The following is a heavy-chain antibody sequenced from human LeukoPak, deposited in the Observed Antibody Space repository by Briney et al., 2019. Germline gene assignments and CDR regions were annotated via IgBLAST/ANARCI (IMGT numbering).Heavy chain of an antibody. D-gene: IGHD3-3*01. V-gene: IGHV4-59*01. CDR3: ARDVYDFTNYYYYMDV. J-gene: IGHJ6*03. CDR1: GGSISSYC. CDR2: IYYSGST. Sequence: PSETLSLTCTVSGGSISSYCWSWLRQPPGKGLEGIGYIYYSGSTNYNPSLKSRVTISVDTSKNQFSLKLSSVTAADTAVYYCARDVYDFTNYYYYMDVWGKGTTVTVSS.